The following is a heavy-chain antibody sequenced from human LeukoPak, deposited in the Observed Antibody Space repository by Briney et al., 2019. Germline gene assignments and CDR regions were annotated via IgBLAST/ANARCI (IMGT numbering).Heavy chain of an antibody. CDR2: IWYDGSHQ. CDR1: GFTFSICG. J-gene: IGHJ4*02. CDR3: VREAPGDNDPVSFDY. Sequence: GGSLRLSCAASGFTFSICGMHWVRQAPGKGLEWVSAIWYDGSHQFYTDSVKGRFTISRDNSKDTLYLQMNSLRAEDTAVYYCVREAPGDNDPVSFDYWGQGTLVTVSP. D-gene: IGHD4-17*01. V-gene: IGHV3-33*01.